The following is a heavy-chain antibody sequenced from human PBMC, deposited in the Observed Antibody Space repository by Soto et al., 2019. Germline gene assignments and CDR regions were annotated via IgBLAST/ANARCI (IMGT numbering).Heavy chain of an antibody. J-gene: IGHJ4*02. D-gene: IGHD3-22*01. CDR2: VRQDGSQK. V-gene: IGHV3-7*01. CDR3: ARVKECGYREADY. Sequence: PGGSLRLSCEASGFTFSSYWMSWVRQAPGKGLEWVANVRQDGSQKFLVDSVKGRFTISRDNAKNSMYLQMNSLRVEDTAVYYCARVKECGYREADYWGQGTLVTVSS. CDR1: GFTFSSYW.